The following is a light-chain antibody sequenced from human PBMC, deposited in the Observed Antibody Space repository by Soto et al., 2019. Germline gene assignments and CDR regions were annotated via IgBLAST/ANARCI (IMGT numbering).Light chain of an antibody. J-gene: IGLJ1*01. CDR1: SSNIGSNY. Sequence: QSVLTQPPSASGTPGQRVTISCSGSSSNIGSNYVYWYQQLPGTAPKLLIYRNNQRPSGVPDRFSGSKSGTSASLAISGLRSEYEADYYCDASDDGLSRPVYVFGTGTKVTVL. CDR3: DASDDGLSRPVYV. V-gene: IGLV1-47*01. CDR2: RNN.